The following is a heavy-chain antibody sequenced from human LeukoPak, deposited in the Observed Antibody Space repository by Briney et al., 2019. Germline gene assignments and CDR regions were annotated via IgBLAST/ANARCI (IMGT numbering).Heavy chain of an antibody. CDR2: ISYDGSNK. Sequence: QPGWSLRLSCAASGFTFNSYGMHWVRQAPGKGLEWVAVISYDGSNKYYADSVKGRFTISRDNSKNTLYLQMNSLRAEDMAVYYCAKDQTTVWIGHADYWGQGTLVTVSS. CDR1: GFTFNSYG. CDR3: AKDQTTVWIGHADY. V-gene: IGHV3-30*18. D-gene: IGHD4-11*01. J-gene: IGHJ4*02.